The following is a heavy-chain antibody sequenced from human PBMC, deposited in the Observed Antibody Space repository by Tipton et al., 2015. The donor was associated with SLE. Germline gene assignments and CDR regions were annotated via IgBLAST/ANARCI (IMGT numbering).Heavy chain of an antibody. Sequence: TLSLTCTVSGGSVSSTSYYWGWIRQLPGKGLEWIGYISYSGSTNYNPSLKSRVTISLDTSKNQFSLNLTSVTAADTAVYYCARDGPAASKGFDPWGQGTLVTVSS. CDR1: GGSVSSTSYY. V-gene: IGHV4-61*01. CDR3: ARDGPAASKGFDP. J-gene: IGHJ5*02. D-gene: IGHD2-2*01. CDR2: ISYSGST.